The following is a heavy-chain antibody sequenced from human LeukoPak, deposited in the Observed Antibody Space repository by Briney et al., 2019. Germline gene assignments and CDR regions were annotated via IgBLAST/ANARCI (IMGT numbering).Heavy chain of an antibody. CDR2: IIPSGHTT. CDR1: GITFSGSG. V-gene: IGHV3-23*01. Sequence: GGSLRLSCAASGITFSGSGMSWVRQAPGKGLEWVSGIIPSGHTTYYADSVRGRFTISRDNSRNTVYLQMNSLRAEDTAVYYCAKDDRWLQFCCWGQGTLVTVSA. J-gene: IGHJ4*02. D-gene: IGHD5-24*01. CDR3: AKDDRWLQFCC.